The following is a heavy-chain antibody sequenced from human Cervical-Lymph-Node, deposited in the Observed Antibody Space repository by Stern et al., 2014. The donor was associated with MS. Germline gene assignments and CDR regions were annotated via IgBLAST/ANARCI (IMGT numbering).Heavy chain of an antibody. J-gene: IGHJ5*01. V-gene: IGHV3-30*01. CDR3: AREGKVGAFFDS. Sequence: VQLVESGGGVVPPGRSLRLCRAASGFTFSSYPMHWVRQARGKGLECGTIISKDGSTKYYADSVRGRFTISRDNSKNTLYLQMISLGTDDTAVYYCAREGKVGAFFDSWGQGTLVTVSS. CDR2: ISKDGSTK. CDR1: GFTFSSYP. D-gene: IGHD1-26*01.